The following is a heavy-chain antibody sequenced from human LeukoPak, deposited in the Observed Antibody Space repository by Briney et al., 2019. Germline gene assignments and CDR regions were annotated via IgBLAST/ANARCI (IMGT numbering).Heavy chain of an antibody. D-gene: IGHD6-13*01. CDR3: ARITYSSSWYGSDY. Sequence: PSETLSLTCAVYGGSFSGYYWSWIRQPPGKGLEWIGEINHSGSTNYNPSLKSRVTISVDTSKNQFSLKLSPVTAADTAVYYCARITYSSSWYGSDYWGQGTLVTVSS. CDR2: INHSGST. V-gene: IGHV4-34*01. CDR1: GGSFSGYY. J-gene: IGHJ4*02.